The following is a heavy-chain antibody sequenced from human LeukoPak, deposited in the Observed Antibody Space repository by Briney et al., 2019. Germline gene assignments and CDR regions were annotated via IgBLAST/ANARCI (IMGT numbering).Heavy chain of an antibody. CDR3: TKDSQGSYDGFWYGTYGMDV. CDR1: GLTFSSYS. D-gene: IGHD3-16*01. CDR2: ISSSGSYI. Sequence: PGGSLRLSCAASGLTFSSYSMNWVRQAPGKGLEWVSSISSSGSYIYYADSLKGRFTISRDNAKNSLYLQMNSLTPEDAATYYCTKDSQGSYDGFWYGTYGMDVWGQGTTVTVSS. V-gene: IGHV3-21*04. J-gene: IGHJ6*02.